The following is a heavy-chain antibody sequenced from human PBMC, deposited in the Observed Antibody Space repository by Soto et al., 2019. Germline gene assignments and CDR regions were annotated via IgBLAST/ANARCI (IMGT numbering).Heavy chain of an antibody. Sequence: XGILSLTCAVSGYSMASGDYWSWIRQPPGKGLEWIGSIYHAGSVYYNPSLNSRVAMSLDTSDNHFSLKLTSVTAADTAVYYCARTFDYYGMDVWGQGTTVTVSS. CDR3: ARTFDYYGMDV. CDR1: GYSMASGDY. CDR2: IYHAGSV. V-gene: IGHV4-38-2*01. J-gene: IGHJ6*02.